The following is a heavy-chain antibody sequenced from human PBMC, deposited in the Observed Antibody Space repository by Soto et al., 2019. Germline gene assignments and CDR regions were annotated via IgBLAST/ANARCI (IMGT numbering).Heavy chain of an antibody. CDR3: AKVEEGGSGYHFDY. Sequence: EVQLLESGGGLVQPGGSLRLSCAASGFTFSTYAMSWVRQAPGKGLEWVSAITGSGDGTYYADSVKGRFTISRDNSKSTLYLQMDRLRGEDTAVYYCAKVEEGGSGYHFDYWGQGTLVSVSS. CDR1: GFTFSTYA. CDR2: ITGSGDGT. D-gene: IGHD3-3*01. V-gene: IGHV3-23*01. J-gene: IGHJ4*02.